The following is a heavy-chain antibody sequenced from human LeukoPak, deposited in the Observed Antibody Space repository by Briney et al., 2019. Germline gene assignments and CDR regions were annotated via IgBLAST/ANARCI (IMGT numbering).Heavy chain of an antibody. J-gene: IGHJ6*02. Sequence: ASVKVSCKASGYTFTSYDINWVRQATGQGLEWMGWMNPNSGNTGYAQKFQGRVTMTRNTSISTAYMELSSLRSEDTAVHYCARGLRGGWYYYYGMDVWGQGTTVTVSS. CDR3: ARGLRGGWYYYYGMDV. CDR1: GYTFTSYD. CDR2: MNPNSGNT. V-gene: IGHV1-8*01.